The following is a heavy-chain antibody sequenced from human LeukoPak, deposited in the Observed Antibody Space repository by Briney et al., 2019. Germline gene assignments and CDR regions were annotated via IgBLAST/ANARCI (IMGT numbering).Heavy chain of an antibody. Sequence: ASVKVSCKVSGYTLTELSMHWVRRAPGKGLEWMGGFDPEDGETIYAQKFQGRVTMTEDTSTDTAYMELSSLRSEDTAVYYCATGYSSSWPLGYWGQGTLVTVSS. CDR3: ATGYSSSWPLGY. CDR2: FDPEDGET. D-gene: IGHD6-13*01. V-gene: IGHV1-24*01. CDR1: GYTLTELS. J-gene: IGHJ4*02.